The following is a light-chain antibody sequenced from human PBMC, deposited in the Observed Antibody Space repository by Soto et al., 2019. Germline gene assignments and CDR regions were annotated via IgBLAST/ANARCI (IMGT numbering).Light chain of an antibody. Sequence: EIVLTQSPGILSLSPGERATLSCRASQTVTRNYIAWYQQKPGQPPRLLIYGASSRATGIPDTFRGSGSGTDFSLSIGRLEPEDFAVYYCQQYATSPYTFGQGTKLVIK. J-gene: IGKJ2*01. CDR2: GAS. CDR3: QQYATSPYT. V-gene: IGKV3-20*01. CDR1: QTVTRNY.